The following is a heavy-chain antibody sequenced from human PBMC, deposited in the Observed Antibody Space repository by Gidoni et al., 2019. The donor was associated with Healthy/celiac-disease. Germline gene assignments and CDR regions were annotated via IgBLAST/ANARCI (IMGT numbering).Heavy chain of an antibody. Sequence: EVQLVESGGGLVQPGGSLRLSCAASGFTVSSNYMSWVRQAPGKGLEWVSVIYSGCSTYYADSVKGRFTISRHNSKNTLYLQMNSLRAEDTAVYYCARESLSYVDTAMATDAFDIWGQGTMVTVSS. D-gene: IGHD5-18*01. CDR3: ARESLSYVDTAMATDAFDI. V-gene: IGHV3-53*04. CDR2: IYSGCST. CDR1: GFTVSSNY. J-gene: IGHJ3*02.